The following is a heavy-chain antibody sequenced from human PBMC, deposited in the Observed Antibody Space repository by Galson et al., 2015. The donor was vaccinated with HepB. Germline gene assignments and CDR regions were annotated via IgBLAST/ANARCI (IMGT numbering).Heavy chain of an antibody. CDR2: INRDGSRT. CDR3: ARDKTEIYDYSGYSMTRWFDP. V-gene: IGHV3-74*01. Sequence: SLRLSCAASGFTFSDYWMHWVRQAPGKGLVWVSRINRDGSRTNYADSVKGRFTTSRDNAKNTLYLQMNSLRAEDTAVYYCARDKTEIYDYSGYSMTRWFDPWGQGTLVTVSS. CDR1: GFTFSDYW. D-gene: IGHD3-22*01. J-gene: IGHJ5*02.